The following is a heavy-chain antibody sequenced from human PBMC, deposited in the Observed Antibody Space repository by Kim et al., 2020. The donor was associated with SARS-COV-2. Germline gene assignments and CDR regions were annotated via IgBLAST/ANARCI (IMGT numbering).Heavy chain of an antibody. V-gene: IGHV3-9*01. D-gene: IGHD3-9*01. CDR3: SKDVGLTGFDY. Sequence: IGYADSVKGRFTISRDNAKHSLYLQMNSLRAEDTALYYCSKDVGLTGFDYWGQGTLVTVSS. CDR2: I. J-gene: IGHJ4*02.